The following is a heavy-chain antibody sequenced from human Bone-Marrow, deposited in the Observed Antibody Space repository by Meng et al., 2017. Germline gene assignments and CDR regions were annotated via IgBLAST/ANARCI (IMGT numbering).Heavy chain of an antibody. J-gene: IGHJ4*02. D-gene: IGHD5-18*01. CDR3: ARDQPLDTAMVNLDY. CDR2: INPSGGST. CDR1: GYTFTSSY. V-gene: IGHV1-46*01. Sequence: VHLGNLAVEGKKPGASVNVSCKASGYTFTSSYMHWVRQAPGQGLEWMGIINPSGGSTSYAQKFQGRVTMTRDTSTSTVYMELSSLRSEDTAVYYCARDQPLDTAMVNLDYWGQGTLVTVSS.